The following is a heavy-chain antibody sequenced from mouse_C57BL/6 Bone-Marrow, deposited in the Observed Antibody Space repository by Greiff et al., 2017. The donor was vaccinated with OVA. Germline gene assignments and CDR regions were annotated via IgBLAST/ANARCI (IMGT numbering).Heavy chain of an antibody. CDR1: GYSFTDYY. Sequence: VQLQESGPELVKPGASVKISCKASGYSFTDYYINWVKQRPGQGLEWIARIYPGSGNTYYNEKFKGKATLTAEKSSSTAYMQLSSLTSEDSAVYFCAREGNEEVYFDYWGQGTTLTVSS. CDR3: AREGNEEVYFDY. J-gene: IGHJ2*01. CDR2: IYPGSGNT. V-gene: IGHV1-76*01.